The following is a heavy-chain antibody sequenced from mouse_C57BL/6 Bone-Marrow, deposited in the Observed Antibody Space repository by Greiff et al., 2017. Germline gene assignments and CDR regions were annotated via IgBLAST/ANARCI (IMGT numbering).Heavy chain of an antibody. V-gene: IGHV1-47*01. CDR1: AYTFTTYP. D-gene: IGHD2-1*01. Sequence: VQLQQSGAELVKPGASVKMSCKASAYTFTTYPIEWMKQNHGKSLEWIGNFHPYNDDTKYNEKFKGKATLTVEKSSSTVYLELSRLTSDDSAVYYCARGGNYGGYYFDYWGEGTTRTVSS. CDR3: ARGGNYGGYYFDY. J-gene: IGHJ2*01. CDR2: FHPYNDDT.